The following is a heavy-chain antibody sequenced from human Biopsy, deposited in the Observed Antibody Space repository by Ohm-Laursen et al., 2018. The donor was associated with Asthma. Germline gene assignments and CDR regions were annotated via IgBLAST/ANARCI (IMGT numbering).Heavy chain of an antibody. CDR1: GYTFTSYA. D-gene: IGHD3-9*01. V-gene: IGHV1-3*01. CDR2: INAGNGNT. CDR3: ARTYYDFLTGQVNDAFDI. J-gene: IGHJ3*02. Sequence: ASVKVSCKVSGYTFTSYAIHWVRQAPGQRLEWMGWINAGNGNTKYSQKFQGRVTITRDTSASTAYMGLSSLRSEDTAVYYCARTYYDFLTGQVNDAFDIWGQGTMVTVSS.